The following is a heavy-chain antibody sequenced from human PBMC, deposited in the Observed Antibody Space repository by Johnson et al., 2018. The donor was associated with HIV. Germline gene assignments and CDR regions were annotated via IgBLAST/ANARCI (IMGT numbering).Heavy chain of an antibody. V-gene: IGHV3-74*02. CDR2: IDTDGSST. Sequence: VQLVESGGGVVQPGRSLRLSCAASGFSFSSYAMHWVRQAPGKGLVWVSRIDTDGSSTSYADSVKGRFTVSRDNAKNTLYMQMNSLRVEDTAVYYCAILRGQWGGGFDIWGQGTMFTVSS. D-gene: IGHD6-19*01. CDR1: GFSFSSYA. CDR3: AILRGQWGGGFDI. J-gene: IGHJ3*02.